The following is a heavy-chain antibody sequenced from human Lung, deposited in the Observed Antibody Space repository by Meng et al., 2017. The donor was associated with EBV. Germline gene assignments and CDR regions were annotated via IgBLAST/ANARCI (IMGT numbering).Heavy chain of an antibody. V-gene: IGHV3-21*01. CDR2: IGTTGNI. CDR1: GFTFSTYS. J-gene: IGHJ4*02. CDR3: ARDTIVVDY. Sequence: EVQLVESGGXLVKPGXSLRLSCAASGFTFSTYSMNWVRQAPGKGLEWVSSIGTTGNIYYADSVKGRFTISRDNAKNSVYLEMKSLRAEDTAVYYCARDTIVVDYWGQGTLGTVSS. D-gene: IGHD2-21*01.